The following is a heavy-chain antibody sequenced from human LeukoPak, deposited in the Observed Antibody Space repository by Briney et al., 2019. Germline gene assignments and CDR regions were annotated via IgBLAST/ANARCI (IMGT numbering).Heavy chain of an antibody. CDR1: GGSISSSSYY. D-gene: IGHD3-22*01. CDR2: IYYSGST. J-gene: IGHJ4*02. Sequence: PSETLSLTCTVSGGSISSSSYYWGWIRQPPGKGLEWIGSIYYSGSTYYNPSLKSRVTISVDTSKNQFSLKLSSVTAADTAVYYCASPGGGSGYSFDYWGQGTLVTVSS. CDR3: ASPGGGSGYSFDY. V-gene: IGHV4-39*07.